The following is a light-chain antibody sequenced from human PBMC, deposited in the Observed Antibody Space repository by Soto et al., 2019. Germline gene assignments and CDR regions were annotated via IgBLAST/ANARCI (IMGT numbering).Light chain of an antibody. Sequence: EIVMTQSPATLSVSPGERATLSCRASQSVSTNLAWYQHKPGQAPRLLIYGASTRATAIPARFSGSGSGTEFPLTISSLQAEDFAVYYCQQYNKWPPTFGGGTKVEIK. CDR2: GAS. J-gene: IGKJ4*01. CDR3: QQYNKWPPT. CDR1: QSVSTN. V-gene: IGKV3-15*01.